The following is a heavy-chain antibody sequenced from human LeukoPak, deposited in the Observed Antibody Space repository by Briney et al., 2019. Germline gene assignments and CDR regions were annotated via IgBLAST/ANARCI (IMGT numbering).Heavy chain of an antibody. J-gene: IGHJ4*02. CDR1: GFTFRSHW. V-gene: IGHV3-7*01. CDR3: ARDGHSSGSFDY. D-gene: IGHD3-10*01. Sequence: GGSLRLSCAASGFTFRSHWMSWVRQAPGKGLQWVGNIRQDGGLTHYSDSVKGRFTISRDNAKRSLYLQMNSLRPEDTAVYYCARDGHSSGSFDYWGQGTLVTVSS. CDR2: IRQDGGLT.